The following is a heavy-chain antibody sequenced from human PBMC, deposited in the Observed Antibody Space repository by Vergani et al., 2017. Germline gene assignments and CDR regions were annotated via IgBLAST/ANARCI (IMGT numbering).Heavy chain of an antibody. V-gene: IGHV3-48*01. CDR1: GFTFSSYS. D-gene: IGHD3-10*01. CDR2: ISSSSSTI. Sequence: EVQLVESGGGLVQPGGSLRLSCAASGFTFSSYSMNWVRQAPGKGLEWVSYISSSSSTIYYADSVKGRFTISRDNAKNSLYLQMNSLRAEDTAVYYCAKDHMVRGAPLYYFDYWGQGTLVTVSS. CDR3: AKDHMVRGAPLYYFDY. J-gene: IGHJ4*02.